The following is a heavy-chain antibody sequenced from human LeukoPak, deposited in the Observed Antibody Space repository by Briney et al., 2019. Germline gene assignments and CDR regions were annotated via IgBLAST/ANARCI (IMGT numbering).Heavy chain of an antibody. CDR2: IHTSGST. CDR1: GDSISNYA. CDR3: ARHSPPFFFGSGSQLTYFFDI. D-gene: IGHD3-10*01. Sequence: SETLSLTCTVSGDSISNYAWSWVRQPPGKGLEWIGYIHTSGSTNFNPSLKSRVTISIESSGRRFPLRLTSVTAADTAVYYCARHSPPFFFGSGSQLTYFFDIWGLGTLVSVS. J-gene: IGHJ4*02. V-gene: IGHV4-4*09.